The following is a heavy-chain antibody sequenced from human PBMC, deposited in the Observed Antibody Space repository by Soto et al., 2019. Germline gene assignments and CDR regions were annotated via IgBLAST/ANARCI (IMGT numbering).Heavy chain of an antibody. J-gene: IGHJ6*02. CDR3: AGGRPVVLGWLHYGMDV. D-gene: IGHD3-3*01. Sequence: QVQLVQSGAEEKKPGASVKVSCKASGYTSTSYAMHWVRQAPGQRLEWMGWINAGNGNTKYSQKFQGRVTITRDTSASTAYMELSSLRSEDTAVYYCAGGRPVVLGWLHYGMDVWGQGTTVTVSS. CDR2: INAGNGNT. CDR1: GYTSTSYA. V-gene: IGHV1-3*05.